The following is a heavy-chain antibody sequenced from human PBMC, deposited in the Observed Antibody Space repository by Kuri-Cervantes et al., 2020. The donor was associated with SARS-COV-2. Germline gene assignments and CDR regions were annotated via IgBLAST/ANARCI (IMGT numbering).Heavy chain of an antibody. CDR3: ARAGRWELLLGRLAYFDY. V-gene: IGHV3-21*01. CDR2: ISSSSYI. Sequence: GESLKISCAASGFTFSSYSMNWVRQAPEKGLEWVSSISSSSYIYYADSVKGRFTISRDNAKNSLYLQMNSLRAEDTAVYYCARAGRWELLLGRLAYFDYWGQGTLVTVSS. CDR1: GFTFSSYS. D-gene: IGHD1-26*01. J-gene: IGHJ4*02.